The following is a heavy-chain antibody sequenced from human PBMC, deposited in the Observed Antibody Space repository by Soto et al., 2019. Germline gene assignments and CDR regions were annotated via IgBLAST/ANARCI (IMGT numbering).Heavy chain of an antibody. D-gene: IGHD3-16*01. CDR1: GTIFSSYT. CDR2: IIPILGET. CDR3: ARGLGGSMDD. Sequence: QVQLVHSGAEVKKPGSSVRVSCKASGTIFSSYTISWVRQAPGQGLEWMGRIIPILGETNSEQKFQGRVTLTADKSTNTDYMELNSLRLEDTALYYCARGLGGSMDDGGQGTTVTVSS. V-gene: IGHV1-69*08. J-gene: IGHJ6*02.